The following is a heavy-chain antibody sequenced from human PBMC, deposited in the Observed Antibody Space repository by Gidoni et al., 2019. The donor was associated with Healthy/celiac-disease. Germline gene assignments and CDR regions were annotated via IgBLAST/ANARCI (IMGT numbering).Heavy chain of an antibody. V-gene: IGHV4-38-2*02. D-gene: IGHD3-3*01. CDR2: IYHSGST. CDR3: ARDSSTYYDFWSGYLETPTYYYYGMDV. Sequence: QVQLQESGPGLVKPSETLSLTCAVSGYSISSGYYWGWIRQPPGKGLEWIGSIYHSGSTYYNPYLKSRVTISVDTSKNQFSLKLSSVTAADTAVYYCARDSSTYYDFWSGYLETPTYYYYGMDVWGQGTTVTVSS. CDR1: GYSISSGYY. J-gene: IGHJ6*02.